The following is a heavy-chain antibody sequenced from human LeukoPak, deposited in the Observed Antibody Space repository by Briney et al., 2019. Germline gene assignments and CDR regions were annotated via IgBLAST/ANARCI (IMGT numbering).Heavy chain of an antibody. J-gene: IGHJ5*02. D-gene: IGHD5-12*01. CDR2: IKNDGSST. V-gene: IGHV3-74*01. CDR3: ARARYDYRLPVEP. Sequence: GESLRLSCAASGFPFSNYWMHWVRQAPGKGLVWVSHIKNDGSSTSYADSVKGRFTISRDNAKNTVYLQMNSLRDEDTAVYYCARARYDYRLPVEPWGQGTLVTVSS. CDR1: GFPFSNYW.